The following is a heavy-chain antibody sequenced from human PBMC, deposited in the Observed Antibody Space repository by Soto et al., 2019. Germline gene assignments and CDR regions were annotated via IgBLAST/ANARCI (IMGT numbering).Heavy chain of an antibody. CDR3: ARSVEVFVDAVYHWFDP. V-gene: IGHV3-48*01. Sequence: EVQLVESGGGLVQPGGSLRLSCAASGFTFSSYSMNWVRQAPGKGLEWVSYISSSSSTIYYADSVKGRFTISRDNAKNSLYLQMNSLRAEDTAVYYCARSVEVFVDAVYHWFDPWCQGTLVTVSS. CDR1: GFTFSSYS. CDR2: ISSSSSTI. J-gene: IGHJ5*02. D-gene: IGHD2-8*01.